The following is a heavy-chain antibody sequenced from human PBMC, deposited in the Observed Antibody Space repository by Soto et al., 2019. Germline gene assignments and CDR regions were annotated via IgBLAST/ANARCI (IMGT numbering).Heavy chain of an antibody. J-gene: IGHJ4*02. Sequence: QVQLQESGPGLVKPSETLSLTCTVSGGSISSYYWSWIRQPAGKGLEWIGRIYTSGSTNYNPSLKSRVTMSVDTATNQFSLKLSSVTAADTAVYYCARNSGSSCTWDPYDYFDYWGQGTLVTVSS. D-gene: IGHD1-26*01. CDR2: IYTSGST. CDR3: ARNSGSSCTWDPYDYFDY. V-gene: IGHV4-4*07. CDR1: GGSISSYY.